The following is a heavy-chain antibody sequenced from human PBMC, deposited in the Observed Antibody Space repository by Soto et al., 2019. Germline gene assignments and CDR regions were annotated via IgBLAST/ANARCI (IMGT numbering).Heavy chain of an antibody. CDR3: SRLTPGDSSGYYYSYFDY. Sequence: ETSSLTLTVSGGYISSRSNYWGWIRQPPGKGLEWLGSMDSSGSTYYNPSLKSRVTISVDTSKNQFSLNLSSVTAADTAVYYCSRLTPGDSSGYYYSYFDYWGQGTLVTVS. CDR1: GGYISSRSNY. J-gene: IGHJ4*02. D-gene: IGHD3-22*01. V-gene: IGHV4-39*01. CDR2: MDSSGST.